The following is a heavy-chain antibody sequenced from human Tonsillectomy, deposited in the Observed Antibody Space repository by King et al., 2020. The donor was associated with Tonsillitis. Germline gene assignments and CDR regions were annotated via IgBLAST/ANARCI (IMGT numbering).Heavy chain of an antibody. CDR1: GYTFDDYA. Sequence: VQLVESGGGLVQPGRSLRLSCVASGYTFDDYAIHWVRQAPGKGLEWVSGISWNSAFLGYADSVKGRFTISRDNAKNSLYLQMNSLRAEDTALYYCAKDMSPGYSYGLFDSWGQGTLVTVSS. D-gene: IGHD5-18*01. CDR3: AKDMSPGYSYGLFDS. V-gene: IGHV3-9*01. J-gene: IGHJ4*02. CDR2: ISWNSAFL.